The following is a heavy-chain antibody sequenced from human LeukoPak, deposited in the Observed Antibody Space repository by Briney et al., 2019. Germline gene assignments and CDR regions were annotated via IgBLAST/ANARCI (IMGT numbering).Heavy chain of an antibody. Sequence: GGSLRLSCAASGFTVSSNYMSWVRQGPGKGLVWVSIIYSGGSTYYADSVKGRFTISRDESKNTLYLQMNSLRAEDTAVYYCARDGCHSSSCYVDYWGQGTLVTVSS. V-gene: IGHV3-66*01. J-gene: IGHJ4*02. D-gene: IGHD2-2*01. CDR3: ARDGCHSSSCYVDY. CDR2: IYSGGST. CDR1: GFTVSSNY.